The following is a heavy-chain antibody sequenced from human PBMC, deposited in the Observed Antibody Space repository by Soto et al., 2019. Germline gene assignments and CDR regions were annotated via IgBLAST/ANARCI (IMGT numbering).Heavy chain of an antibody. CDR2: ISGRAGNT. CDR3: AKGSGGTVLVSSRFHFHY. CDR1: GFTFSNYA. V-gene: IGHV3-23*01. D-gene: IGHD3-22*01. Sequence: EVQLLESGGGLAQPGGSLRLSCAASGFTFSNYAMSWVRQAPGKGLEWVSAISGRAGNTYYADSVKGRFTISRDNSKNTLSLQMNRLRDEDTALYYCAKGSGGTVLVSSRFHFHYWGQGTLVPVSP. J-gene: IGHJ4*02.